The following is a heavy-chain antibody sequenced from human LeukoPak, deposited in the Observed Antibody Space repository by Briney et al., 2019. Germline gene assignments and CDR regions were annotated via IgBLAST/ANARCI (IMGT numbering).Heavy chain of an antibody. CDR3: ARHPRGYTTSSIDY. V-gene: IGHV4-39*01. CDR1: GGSVRSSTYY. CDR2: IYNSGST. J-gene: IGHJ4*02. Sequence: PPETPSLTCTVSGGSVRSSTYYWDRSRHPPGKGVEWIGNIYNSGSTYYSPPLKSRVTISIDTSNNQFSLKVTSVTAADTAIYYCARHPRGYTTSSIDYWGQGTLVSVSS. D-gene: IGHD6-13*01.